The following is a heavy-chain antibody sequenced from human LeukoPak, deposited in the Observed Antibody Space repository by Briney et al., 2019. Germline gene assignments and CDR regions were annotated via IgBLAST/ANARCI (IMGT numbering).Heavy chain of an antibody. J-gene: IGHJ4*02. CDR2: INSDGTGT. V-gene: IGHV3-74*01. D-gene: IGHD6-13*01. CDR1: GFTFSNYW. CDR3: ARSHPGYSNFNY. Sequence: PGGSLRLSCAASGFTFSNYWMHWVRQAPGKGLVWVSRINSDGTGTSYVDSVKGRFTISSDNAKNTLYLQMDSLRAEDTAVYYCARSHPGYSNFNYWGQGTLVTVSS.